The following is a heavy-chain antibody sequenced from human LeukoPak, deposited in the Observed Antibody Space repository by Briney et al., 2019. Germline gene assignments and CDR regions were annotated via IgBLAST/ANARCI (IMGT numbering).Heavy chain of an antibody. D-gene: IGHD2-15*01. Sequence: ASVKVSCKASGYTFTNYDINWVRQATGEGLEWMGWMNPDSGNTGYAQKFQGRVTITSNPSINTAYMELSSLQSEDTAVFYCARGPYCIRLSCPYYMDLWGKGTTVTVSS. J-gene: IGHJ6*03. CDR2: MNPDSGNT. CDR3: ARGPYCIRLSCPYYMDL. V-gene: IGHV1-8*03. CDR1: GYTFTNYD.